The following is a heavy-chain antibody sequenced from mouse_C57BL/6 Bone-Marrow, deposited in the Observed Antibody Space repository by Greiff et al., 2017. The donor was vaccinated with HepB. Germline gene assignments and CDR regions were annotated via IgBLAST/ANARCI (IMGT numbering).Heavy chain of an antibody. D-gene: IGHD2-4*01. Sequence: EVKLVESGPGLVKPSQSLSLTCSVTGYSITSGYYWNWIRQFPGNKLEWMGYISYDGSNNYNPSLKNRISITRDTSKNQFFLKLNSVTTEDTATYYCAREGIYYDFYWGKGTTLTVSS. V-gene: IGHV3-6*01. CDR2: ISYDGSN. J-gene: IGHJ2*01. CDR1: GYSITSGYY. CDR3: AREGIYYDFY.